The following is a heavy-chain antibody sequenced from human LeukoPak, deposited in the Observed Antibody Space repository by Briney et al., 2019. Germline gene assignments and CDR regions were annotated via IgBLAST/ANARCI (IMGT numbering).Heavy chain of an antibody. CDR1: GYTFTTYG. CDR2: ISAYNDNT. D-gene: IGHD5-18*01. V-gene: IGHV1-18*01. Sequence: GASVKVSCKASGYTFTTYGISWVRQAPGQGLEWMGWISAYNDNTNYAQKLQGRVTMTTDTSTSTAYMELRSLRSDDTAVYYSARDSYGYSYNCPPLESYYFDYWGQGTMVTVSS. J-gene: IGHJ4*02. CDR3: ARDSYGYSYNCPPLESYYFDY.